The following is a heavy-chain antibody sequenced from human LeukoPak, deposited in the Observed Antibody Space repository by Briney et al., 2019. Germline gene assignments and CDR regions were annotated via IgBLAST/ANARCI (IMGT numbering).Heavy chain of an antibody. CDR2: INHSGST. Sequence: SETLSLTCAVYGGSFSGYYWSWIRQPPGKGLEWIGEINHSGSTNYNPSLKSRVTISVDTSKNQFPLKLSSVTAADTAVYYCARSSGWYYFDYWGQGTLVTVSS. CDR3: ARSSGWYYFDY. J-gene: IGHJ4*02. D-gene: IGHD6-19*01. V-gene: IGHV4-34*01. CDR1: GGSFSGYY.